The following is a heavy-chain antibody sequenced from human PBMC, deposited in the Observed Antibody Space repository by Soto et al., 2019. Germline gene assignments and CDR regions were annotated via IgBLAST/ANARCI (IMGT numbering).Heavy chain of an antibody. CDR2: ISSDGDTI. CDR1: GFTFHEYA. D-gene: IGHD5-12*01. Sequence: EVQLIESGGGWVQPGTSLRVSCAASGFTFHEYAMHWVRQAPGKGLEWVSGISSDGDTIAYADSVQGRFTVFRDKAKNSLYLQMNSLRAEDTALYYCTKGGYDLIYYFGMDVWGQGTTVTVSS. J-gene: IGHJ6*02. CDR3: TKGGYDLIYYFGMDV. V-gene: IGHV3-9*01.